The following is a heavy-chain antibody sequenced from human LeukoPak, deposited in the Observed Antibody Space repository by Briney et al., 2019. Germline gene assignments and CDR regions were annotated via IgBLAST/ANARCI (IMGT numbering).Heavy chain of an antibody. CDR2: IYYSGST. Sequence: SETLSLTCTVSGGSISSYYWSWIRQPPGKGLEWIGYIYYSGSTNYNPPLKSRVTISVDTSKNQFSLKLSSVTAADTAVYYCARGRTRYCSGGSCPQGWFDPWGQGTLVTVSS. CDR1: GGSISSYY. J-gene: IGHJ5*02. V-gene: IGHV4-59*01. CDR3: ARGRTRYCSGGSCPQGWFDP. D-gene: IGHD2-15*01.